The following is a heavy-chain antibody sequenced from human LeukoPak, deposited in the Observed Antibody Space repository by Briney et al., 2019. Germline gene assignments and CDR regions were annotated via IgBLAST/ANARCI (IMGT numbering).Heavy chain of an antibody. V-gene: IGHV3-73*01. J-gene: IGHJ4*02. CDR3: IRLYHDSSGYLTVGGY. CDR2: VRSKANAT. D-gene: IGHD3-22*01. CDR1: GFTFSGSD. Sequence: PGGSLRLSCAASGFTFSGSDMHWVRQASGKGLEWVGRVRSKANATAYAASVQGRFTVSRDDSKNAAYLQMNSLKTEDTAVYYCIRLYHDSSGYLTVGGYWGQGTLVTVSS.